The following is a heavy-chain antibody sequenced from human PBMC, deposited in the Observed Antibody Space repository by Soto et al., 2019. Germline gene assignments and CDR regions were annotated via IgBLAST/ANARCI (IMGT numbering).Heavy chain of an antibody. CDR2: VYWDNDK. CDR3: AHRTTVTAFDY. D-gene: IGHD4-17*01. J-gene: IGHJ4*02. V-gene: IGHV2-5*02. CDR1: GFSLSTRGVG. Sequence: QITLKESGPTLVKPTQTLTLTCTFSGFSLSTRGVGVGWIRQPPGKALEWLALVYWDNDKRYSPSLKSRLTITKDTSKNQVVLTLTNVDPVDTATYYCAHRTTVTAFDYWGQGTLVPVSS.